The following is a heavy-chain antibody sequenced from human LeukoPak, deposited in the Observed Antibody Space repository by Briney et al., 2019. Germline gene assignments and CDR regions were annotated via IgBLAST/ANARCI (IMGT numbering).Heavy chain of an antibody. V-gene: IGHV1-18*01. CDR3: ASTTPPPIAAPGTRGLGYYGMDV. CDR1: GYTFTSYG. CDR2: ISAYNGNT. D-gene: IGHD6-13*01. J-gene: IGHJ6*02. Sequence: EASVKVSCKASGYTFTSYGISWVRQAPGQGLEWMGWISAYNGNTNYAQKLQGRVTMTTDTSTSTAYMELSSLRSADTAVYYCASTTPPPIAAPGTRGLGYYGMDVWGQGTTVTVSS.